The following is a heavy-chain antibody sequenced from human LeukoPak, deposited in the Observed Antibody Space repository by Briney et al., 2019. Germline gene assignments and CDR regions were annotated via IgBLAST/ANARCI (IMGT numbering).Heavy chain of an antibody. D-gene: IGHD3-9*01. J-gene: IGHJ4*02. CDR3: ARLNFDSLSLDY. Sequence: TLSLTCTVSGGSISLYYWSWIRQPPGKGLEWIGYIYSSGSTNYNPSLKSRVTMSEDMSKKQVSLKLSSVTAADTAVYYCARLNFDSLSLDYWGQGTLVTVSS. CDR2: IYSSGST. CDR1: GGSISLYY. V-gene: IGHV4-59*08.